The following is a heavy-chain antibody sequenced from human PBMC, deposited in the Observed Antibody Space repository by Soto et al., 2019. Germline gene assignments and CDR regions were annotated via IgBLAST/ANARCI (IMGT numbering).Heavy chain of an antibody. CDR2: IIPIFGTA. V-gene: IGHV1-69*13. J-gene: IGHJ4*02. Sequence: VASVKVSCKASGGTFSSYAISWVRQAPGQGLGWMGGIIPIFGTANYAQKFQGRVTITADESTSTAYMELSSLRSEDTAVYYCASRGYSGYEFDYWGQGTLVAVSS. D-gene: IGHD5-12*01. CDR1: GGTFSSYA. CDR3: ASRGYSGYEFDY.